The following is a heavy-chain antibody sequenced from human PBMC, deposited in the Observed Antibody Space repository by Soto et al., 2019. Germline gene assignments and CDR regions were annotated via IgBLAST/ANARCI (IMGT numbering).Heavy chain of an antibody. CDR2: INPDSGGT. V-gene: IGHV1-2*04. D-gene: IGHD6-13*01. Sequence: QVQLVQSGAEVKKPGASVKVSCKASGYTFTGSYMHWVRQAPGQGLEWMGWINPDSGGTNYSQKVQCWSTMTRDTSISTAYMERSSLRSDDTAVYYGARDPCIAAAGPARGFDYWGQGTLVTVSS. CDR1: GYTFTGSY. CDR3: ARDPCIAAAGPARGFDY. J-gene: IGHJ4*02.